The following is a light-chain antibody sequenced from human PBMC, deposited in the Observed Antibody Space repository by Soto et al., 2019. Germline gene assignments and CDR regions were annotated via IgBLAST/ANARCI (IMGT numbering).Light chain of an antibody. CDR2: LNSDGSH. CDR3: QTWGTGPWV. J-gene: IGLJ3*02. V-gene: IGLV4-69*01. Sequence: QSVLTQSPSASASLGASVKLTCTLSSGHSSYAIAWHQQQPEKGPRYLMKLNSDGSHSKGDGIPDRFSGSSSGAERYLTISSLQSEEEADYYCQTWGTGPWVFGGGTKVTVL. CDR1: SGHSSYA.